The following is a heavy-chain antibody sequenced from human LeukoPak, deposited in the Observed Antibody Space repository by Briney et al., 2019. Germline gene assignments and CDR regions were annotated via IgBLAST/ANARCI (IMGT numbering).Heavy chain of an antibody. CDR2: IHTSGST. V-gene: IGHV4-4*07. Sequence: KTSETLSLTCTVSGCSISSYYWSWIRQPAGKGLECIGRIHTSGSTNYTPSLKSRVTMSVDTSKNQFSLKLSSVTAADTAVYYCARANGDYESHHLDYWGQGTLVTVSS. CDR1: GCSISSYY. J-gene: IGHJ4*02. CDR3: ARANGDYESHHLDY. D-gene: IGHD4-17*01.